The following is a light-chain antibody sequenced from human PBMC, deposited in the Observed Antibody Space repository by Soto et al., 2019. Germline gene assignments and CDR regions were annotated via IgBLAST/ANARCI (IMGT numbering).Light chain of an antibody. CDR2: DVN. V-gene: IGLV2-14*03. CDR1: SSDVGSYNS. Sequence: QSVLTQPASVSGSPGQSIAISCNGTSSDVGSYNSVSWYQQYPGKAPKLMIHDVNNRPSGISDRFSGSKSGNTASLTNYGLQAEDEADYYCRSFTSRTSYVFGTGTKLTVL. J-gene: IGLJ1*01. CDR3: RSFTSRTSYV.